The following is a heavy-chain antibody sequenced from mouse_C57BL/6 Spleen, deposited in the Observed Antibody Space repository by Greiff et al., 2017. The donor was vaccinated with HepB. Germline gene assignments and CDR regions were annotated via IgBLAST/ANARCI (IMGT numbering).Heavy chain of an antibody. J-gene: IGHJ4*01. CDR2: IDPEDGET. CDR1: GFNIKDDY. Sequence: VQLQQSGAELVKPGASVKLSCTASGFNIKDDYMHWVKQRTEQGLEWIGRIDPEDGETKYAPKFQGKATITADTSSNTAYLQLSSLTSEDTAVYYYARSDCGSFYAMDYWGQGTSVTVSS. D-gene: IGHD1-1*01. V-gene: IGHV14-2*01. CDR3: ARSDCGSFYAMDY.